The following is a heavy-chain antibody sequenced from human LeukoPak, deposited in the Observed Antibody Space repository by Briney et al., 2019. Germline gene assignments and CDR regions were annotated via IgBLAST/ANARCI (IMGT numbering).Heavy chain of an antibody. CDR1: GGSISSSSYY. Sequence: PSETLSLTCTVSGGSISSSSYYWGWIRQPPGKGLEWIGSIYYSGSTYYSPSLKSRVNVSVDTSKNQFTLKLSSVTAADTAVYYCARLEAYWGQGTLVTVSS. CDR2: IYYSGST. V-gene: IGHV4-39*01. J-gene: IGHJ4*02. D-gene: IGHD3-3*01. CDR3: ARLEAY.